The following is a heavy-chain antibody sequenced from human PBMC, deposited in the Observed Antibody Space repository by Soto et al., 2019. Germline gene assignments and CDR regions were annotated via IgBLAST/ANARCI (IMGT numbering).Heavy chain of an antibody. CDR2: IYYSGST. CDR1: GGSISSGGYY. Sequence: PSETLSLTCTVSGGSISSGGYYWSWIRQHPGKGLEWIGYIYYSGSTYYNPSLKSRVTISVDTSKNQFSLKLSSVTAADTAVYYCATGYYTIYFDYWGQGTLVTVSS. V-gene: IGHV4-31*03. CDR3: ATGYYTIYFDY. D-gene: IGHD3-3*01. J-gene: IGHJ4*02.